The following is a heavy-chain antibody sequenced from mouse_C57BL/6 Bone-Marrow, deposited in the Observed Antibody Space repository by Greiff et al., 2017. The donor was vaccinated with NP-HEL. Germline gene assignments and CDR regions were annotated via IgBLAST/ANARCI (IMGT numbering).Heavy chain of an antibody. J-gene: IGHJ2*01. CDR3: AREGGLSYFDY. CDR2: IYPGDGDT. V-gene: IGHV1-82*01. Sequence: QVQLQQSGPELVKPGASVKISCKASGYAFSSSWMNWVKQRPGTGLEWIGRIYPGDGDTNYNGKFKGKATLTADKSSSTAYMQLSSLTSEDSAVYFCAREGGLSYFDYWGQGTTLTVSS. D-gene: IGHD3-1*01. CDR1: GYAFSSSW.